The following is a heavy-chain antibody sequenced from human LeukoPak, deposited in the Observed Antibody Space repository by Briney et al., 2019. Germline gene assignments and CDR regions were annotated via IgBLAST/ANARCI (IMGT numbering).Heavy chain of an antibody. V-gene: IGHV1-18*04. Sequence: ASVKVSCKASGYTFTGYYMHWVRQAPGQGLEWMGWISAYNGNTNYAQKLQGRVTMTTDTSTSTAYMELRSLRSDDTAVYYCARGSGSGYYGRFGLDYWGQGTLVTVSS. D-gene: IGHD3-22*01. CDR1: GYTFTGYY. CDR3: ARGSGSGYYGRFGLDY. J-gene: IGHJ4*02. CDR2: ISAYNGNT.